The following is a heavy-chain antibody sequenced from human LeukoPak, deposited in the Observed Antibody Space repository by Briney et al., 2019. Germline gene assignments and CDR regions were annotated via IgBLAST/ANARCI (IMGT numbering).Heavy chain of an antibody. CDR3: AKDRYSSWYLTLDY. CDR1: GFTFGSYA. J-gene: IGHJ4*02. D-gene: IGHD6-13*01. V-gene: IGHV3-23*01. Sequence: GGSLRLSCAASGFTFGSYAMSWVRQAPGKGLEWVSVISGSGDSTNYADSVKGRFTISRDNSKNTLYLQVNSLRAEDTAVYYCAKDRYSSWYLTLDYWGQGTLVTVSS. CDR2: ISGSGDST.